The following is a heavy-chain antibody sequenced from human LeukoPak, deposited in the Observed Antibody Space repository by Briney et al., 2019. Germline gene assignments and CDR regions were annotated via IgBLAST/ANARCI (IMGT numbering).Heavy chain of an antibody. CDR2: IHNSGST. Sequence: PSETLSLTCAVYGGSFSDYYWSWIRQPPGKGLEWIGYIHNSGSTKYNLSLKSRVTISLDTSKNHFSLKLTSVTAADTAVYYCARPPSGSDDAFDIWGQGTMVTVSS. CDR1: GGSFSDYY. D-gene: IGHD7-27*01. CDR3: ARPPSGSDDAFDI. V-gene: IGHV4-59*08. J-gene: IGHJ3*02.